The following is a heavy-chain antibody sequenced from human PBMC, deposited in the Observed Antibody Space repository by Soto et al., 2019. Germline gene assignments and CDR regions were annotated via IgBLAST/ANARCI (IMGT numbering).Heavy chain of an antibody. CDR2: ISSSSSYI. CDR1: GFTFGSYS. V-gene: IGHV3-21*01. J-gene: IGHJ3*02. Sequence: PGGSLILSCAASGFTFGSYSMNWVRQAPGKGLEWVSSISSSSSYIYYADSVKGRFTISRDNAKNSLYLQMNSLRAEDTAVYYCASFNYGSGSHAGFDIWGQGTMVTVSS. D-gene: IGHD3-10*01. CDR3: ASFNYGSGSHAGFDI.